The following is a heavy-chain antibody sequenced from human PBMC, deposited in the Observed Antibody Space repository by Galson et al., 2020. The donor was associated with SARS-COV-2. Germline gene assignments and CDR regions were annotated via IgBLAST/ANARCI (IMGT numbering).Heavy chain of an antibody. CDR1: GYTFTGYY. V-gene: IGHV1-2*06. CDR3: ARGGDLPLYYYMDV. D-gene: IGHD3-10*01. J-gene: IGHJ6*03. CDR2: INPNSGGT. Sequence: ASAQVSCKASGYTFTGYYMNWVRQAPRQGLAWLGRINPNSGGTTYAPKFQGRVTMTRDTSISTAYMALSRRRSDDAAVYYCARGGDLPLYYYMDVWGKGTTVTISS.